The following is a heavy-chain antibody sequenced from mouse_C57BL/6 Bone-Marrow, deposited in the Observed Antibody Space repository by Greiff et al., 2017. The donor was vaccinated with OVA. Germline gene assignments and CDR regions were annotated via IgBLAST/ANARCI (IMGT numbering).Heavy chain of an antibody. D-gene: IGHD4-1*01. CDR3: ARETGYFDY. CDR1: GYTFTSYW. CDR2: IYPGSGST. Sequence: QVHVKQPGAELVKPGASVKMSCKASGYTFTSYWITWVKQRPGQGLEWIGDIYPGSGSTNYNEKFKSKATLTVDTSSSTAYMQLSSLTSEDSAVYYCARETGYFDYWGQGTTLTVSS. V-gene: IGHV1-55*01. J-gene: IGHJ2*01.